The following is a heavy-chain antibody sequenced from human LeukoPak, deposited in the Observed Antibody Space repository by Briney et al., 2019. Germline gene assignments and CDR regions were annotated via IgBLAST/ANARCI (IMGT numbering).Heavy chain of an antibody. V-gene: IGHV4-59*01. CDR1: GGSISSYY. D-gene: IGHD3-3*02. Sequence: PSETLSLTCTVSGGSISSYYWSWLRQPPGKGLEWIGYIYYSGSTNYNPSLKSRVTISVDTSKNQFSLKLSSVTAADTAVYYCARDSPFLEWLFDPWGQGTLVTVSS. CDR2: IYYSGST. CDR3: ARDSPFLEWLFDP. J-gene: IGHJ5*02.